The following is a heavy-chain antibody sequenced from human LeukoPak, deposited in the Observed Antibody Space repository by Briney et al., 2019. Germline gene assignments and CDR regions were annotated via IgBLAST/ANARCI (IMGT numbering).Heavy chain of an antibody. D-gene: IGHD3-16*01. CDR1: GGSISSGAYS. V-gene: IGHV4-30-2*01. Sequence: PSETLSLTCAVSGGSISSGAYSWSWIRQPPGKDPEWIGYIFHSGSTYYNASLKRRVTISVDTSKNHFSRSLSSMTVADTAVYYCAREFWVANAPGSWFDPWGQGIPVTVSS. CDR2: IFHSGST. CDR3: AREFWVANAPGSWFDP. J-gene: IGHJ5*02.